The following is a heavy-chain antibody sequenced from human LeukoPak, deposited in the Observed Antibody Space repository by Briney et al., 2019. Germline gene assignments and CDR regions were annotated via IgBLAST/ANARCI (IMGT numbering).Heavy chain of an antibody. J-gene: IGHJ1*01. CDR1: GYRSTDFY. CDR3: ARDHDYEGLKGNY. Sequence: SVNASCTPSGYRSTDFYIHWVRQAPGQGLEYMGRINTHNGATLYVQKFHGRLSMNSGTSLRAAYMELQNLRSEDTAIYYCARDHDYEGLKGNYWGRGTMVIV. D-gene: IGHD1-7*01. V-gene: IGHV1-2*06. CDR2: INTHNGAT.